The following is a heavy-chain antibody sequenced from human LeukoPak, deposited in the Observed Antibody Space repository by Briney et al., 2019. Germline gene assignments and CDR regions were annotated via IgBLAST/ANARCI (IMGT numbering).Heavy chain of an antibody. D-gene: IGHD3-22*01. V-gene: IGHV4-34*01. CDR2: INDYTGNT. Sequence: PSETPSLTSDVFGGSSTDYFWTWIRHSPGKGLEWIGEINDYTGNTNYNPTLNSPDSISLEKSKKQFCLDLRSVTAADTAVYYCARGRIAKIVVVHSFHYGMDVWGQGTTVTVSS. J-gene: IGHJ6*02. CDR3: ARGRIAKIVVVHSFHYGMDV. CDR1: GGSSTDYF.